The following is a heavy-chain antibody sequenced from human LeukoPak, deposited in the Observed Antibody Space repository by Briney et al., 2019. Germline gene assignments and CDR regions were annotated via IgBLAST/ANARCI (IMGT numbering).Heavy chain of an antibody. CDR3: ARWGLGYCGGGSCYGLDS. Sequence: ASVKVSCKASGYTFTGYYMHWVRQAPGQGLEWMGWINPNSGGTNYAQKFQGRVTMTRNTSISTAYMELSSLRSEDTAVYYCARWGLGYCGGGSCYGLDSWGQGTLVTVSS. V-gene: IGHV1-2*02. CDR1: GYTFTGYY. J-gene: IGHJ4*02. D-gene: IGHD2-15*01. CDR2: INPNSGGT.